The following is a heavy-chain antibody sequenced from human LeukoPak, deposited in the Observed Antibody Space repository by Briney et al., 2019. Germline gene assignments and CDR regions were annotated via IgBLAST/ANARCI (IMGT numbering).Heavy chain of an antibody. CDR3: TYDNSPGGLEY. Sequence: GGSLRLSCSASGFTFNDYAMHWVRQAPGKGLEWVSGIFGKNGAKGHADSVKGRFTISRDNANNSLYLQMNSLRPDDTALYYCTYDNSPGGLEYWGQGTLVTVSS. D-gene: IGHD2-8*02. CDR1: GFTFNDYA. CDR2: IFGKNGAK. V-gene: IGHV3-9*01. J-gene: IGHJ4*02.